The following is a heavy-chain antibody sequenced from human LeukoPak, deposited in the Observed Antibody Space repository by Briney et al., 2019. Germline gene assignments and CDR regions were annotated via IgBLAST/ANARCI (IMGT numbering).Heavy chain of an antibody. V-gene: IGHV5-51*01. CDR3: ARLGAEAGSPYFDY. D-gene: IGHD6-13*01. J-gene: IGHJ4*02. CDR2: IYPGDSDT. CDR1: GYIFTTYW. Sequence: GESLKISCKASGYIFTTYWIGWVRQMPGKGLEWMAIIYPGDSDTRYSPSFQGQVTISADKSISTAYLQWSSLKASDTAIYYCARLGAEAGSPYFDYWGQGTLVTVSS.